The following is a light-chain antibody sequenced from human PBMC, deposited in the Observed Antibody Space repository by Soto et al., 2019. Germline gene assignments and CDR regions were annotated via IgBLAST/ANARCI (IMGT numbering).Light chain of an antibody. V-gene: IGLV2-14*01. J-gene: IGLJ3*02. Sequence: QSALTQPPSASGSPGQSVAISCTGTSSDVGAYNYVSWYQQRPGEAPKIIIFDVYNRPSGISARFSGSKSVNTASLTISGLRAEDEADYYCSSYTSTNTLVFGGGTKVTVL. CDR3: SSYTSTNTLV. CDR1: SSDVGAYNY. CDR2: DVY.